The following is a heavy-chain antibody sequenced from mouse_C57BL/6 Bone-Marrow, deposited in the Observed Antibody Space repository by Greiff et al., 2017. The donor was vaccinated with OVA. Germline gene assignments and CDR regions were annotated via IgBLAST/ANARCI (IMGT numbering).Heavy chain of an antibody. J-gene: IGHJ2*01. V-gene: IGHV8-12*01. D-gene: IGHD2-2*01. CDR2: IYWDDDK. CDR1: GFSLSTSGMG. CDR3: ARNGYGYDAGYYFDY. Sequence: QVPLKESGPGILQSSQTLSLTCSFSGFSLSTSGMGVSWIRQPSGKGLEWLAHIYWDDDKRYNPSLKSRPTISKDTSRNQVFLKITSVDTADTATYYCARNGYGYDAGYYFDYWGQGTTLTVSS.